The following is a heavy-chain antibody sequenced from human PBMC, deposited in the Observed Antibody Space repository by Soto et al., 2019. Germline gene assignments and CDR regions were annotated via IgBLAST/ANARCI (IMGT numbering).Heavy chain of an antibody. CDR3: ARRFYGSSYYYYYVIDV. CDR2: IDPSDSYT. CDR1: GYSFTSYW. J-gene: IGHJ6*02. V-gene: IGHV5-10-1*01. D-gene: IGHD3-10*01. Sequence: GESLKISCKGSGYSFTSYWISWVRQMPGKGLEWMGRIDPSDSYTNYSPSFQGHVTISADKSISTAYLQWSSLKASDTAMYYCARRFYGSSYYYYYVIDVSGQGTT.